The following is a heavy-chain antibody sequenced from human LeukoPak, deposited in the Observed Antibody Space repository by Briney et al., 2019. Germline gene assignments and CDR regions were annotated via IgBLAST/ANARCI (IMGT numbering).Heavy chain of an antibody. V-gene: IGHV3-30*03. CDR2: ISYDGSNK. D-gene: IGHD2-2*02. J-gene: IGHJ6*02. CDR3: ARDIVVVPAAIPAVVAIYYYYYGMDV. CDR1: GFTFSSYG. Sequence: GGSLRLSCAASGFTFSSYGMHWVRQAPGKGLEWVAVISYDGSNKYYADSVKGRFTISRDNSKNTLYLQMNRLRAEDTAVYYCARDIVVVPAAIPAVVAIYYYYYGMDVWGQGTTVTVSS.